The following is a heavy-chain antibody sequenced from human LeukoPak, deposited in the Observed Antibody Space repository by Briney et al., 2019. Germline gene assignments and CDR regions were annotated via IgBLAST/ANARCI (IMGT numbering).Heavy chain of an antibody. D-gene: IGHD3-3*01. Sequence: PGGSLRLSCAASGFTVSSNYMSWVRQAPGKGLEWVSVIYRGGSTYYADSVKGRFTISRDNSKNTLCLQMNSLRAEDTAVYYCARWSTDFWSGYYMGYFDYWGQGTLVTVSS. CDR1: GFTVSSNY. J-gene: IGHJ4*02. CDR2: IYRGGST. V-gene: IGHV3-66*02. CDR3: ARWSTDFWSGYYMGYFDY.